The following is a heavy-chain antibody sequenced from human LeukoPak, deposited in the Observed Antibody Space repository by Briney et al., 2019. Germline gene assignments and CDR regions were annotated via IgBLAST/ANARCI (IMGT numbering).Heavy chain of an antibody. CDR2: ISSSSSTI. V-gene: IGHV3-48*01. Sequence: GGSLRLSCAASGFTFSSYSMNWVRQAPGKGLEWVSYISSSSSTIYYADSVKGRFTISRDNAKNSLYLQMNSLRAEDTAVYYCARGGYYYDSSGDHGYWGQGTLVTVSS. J-gene: IGHJ4*02. CDR1: GFTFSSYS. D-gene: IGHD3-22*01. CDR3: ARGGYYYDSSGDHGY.